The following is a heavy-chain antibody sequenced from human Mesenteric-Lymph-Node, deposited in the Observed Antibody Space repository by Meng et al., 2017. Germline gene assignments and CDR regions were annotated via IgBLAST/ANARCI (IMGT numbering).Heavy chain of an antibody. J-gene: IGHJ4*02. CDR2: INAGNGNT. CDR3: ARDPAYYYDSSGYYVY. Sequence: ASVKVSCKASGYTFTSYAMHWVRQAPGQRLEWMGWINAGNGNTKYSQKFQGRVTITRDTSASTAYMELSSLRSEDTAVYYCARDPAYYYDSSGYYVYWGQGTLVTVSS. D-gene: IGHD3-22*01. V-gene: IGHV1-3*01. CDR1: GYTFTSYA.